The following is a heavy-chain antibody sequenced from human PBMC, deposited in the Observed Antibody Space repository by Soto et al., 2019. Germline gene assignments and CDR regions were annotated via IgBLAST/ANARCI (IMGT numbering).Heavy chain of an antibody. CDR2: IIPIFGTA. V-gene: IGHV1-69*06. Sequence: SVKVSCKASGGTFSSYAISWVRQAPGQGLEWMGGIIPIFGTANYAQKFQGRVTITADKSTSTAYMELSSLRSEDAAVYYCARVGPPGVVVVAARLSREYYYYGMDVWGQGTTVTVSS. CDR3: ARVGPPGVVVVAARLSREYYYYGMDV. J-gene: IGHJ6*02. D-gene: IGHD2-15*01. CDR1: GGTFSSYA.